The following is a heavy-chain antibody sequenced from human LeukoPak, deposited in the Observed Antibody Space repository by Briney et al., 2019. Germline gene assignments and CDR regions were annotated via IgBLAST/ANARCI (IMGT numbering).Heavy chain of an antibody. CDR3: ARGVFYYDTSGRGYYFDY. Sequence: PSETLSPTCTVSGGSIGSYYWSWIRQPAGKGLEWIGRIYTSGGTVYNPSLKSRVTMSVDTSKNQFSLKLSSVTAADTAVYYCARGVFYYDTSGRGYYFDYWGQGTLVTVSS. V-gene: IGHV4-4*07. CDR2: IYTSGGT. CDR1: GGSIGSYY. J-gene: IGHJ4*02. D-gene: IGHD3-22*01.